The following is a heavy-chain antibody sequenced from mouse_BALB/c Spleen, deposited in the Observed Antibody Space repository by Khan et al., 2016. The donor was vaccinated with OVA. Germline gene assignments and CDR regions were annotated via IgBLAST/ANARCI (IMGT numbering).Heavy chain of an antibody. D-gene: IGHD1-1*01. V-gene: IGHV1S41*01. J-gene: IGHJ4*01. CDR3: AREDYYGRSGDAMGY. Sequence: ELVKPGASVKLSCKASGYTFTSYWINWIKQRPGQGLEWIGRIAPGSGSTDYNEMFKGKATLTVDKSSSTVYIQLSSLSSEDSAVYFCAREDYYGRSGDAMGYWGQGTSGTVSA. CDR1: GYTFTSYW. CDR2: IAPGSGST.